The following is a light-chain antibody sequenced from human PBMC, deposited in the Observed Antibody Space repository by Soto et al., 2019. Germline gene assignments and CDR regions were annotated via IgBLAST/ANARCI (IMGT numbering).Light chain of an antibody. J-gene: IGLJ3*02. CDR3: QSYDSSLSAL. Sequence: QPVLTQPPSVSGAPGQRVTISCTGSSSNIGAGYDVHWYQQLPGTAPKLFIYGNSNRPSGVPDRFSGSKSGTSASLAITGLQAEDEADYYCQSYDSSLSALFGGGTKLAVL. V-gene: IGLV1-40*01. CDR1: SSNIGAGYD. CDR2: GNS.